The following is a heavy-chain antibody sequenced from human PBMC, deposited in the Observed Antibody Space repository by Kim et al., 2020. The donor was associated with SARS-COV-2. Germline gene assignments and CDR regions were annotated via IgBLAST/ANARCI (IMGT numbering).Heavy chain of an antibody. V-gene: IGHV3-23*01. J-gene: IGHJ4*02. Sequence: SGGSTTYATFVKGRFPISRDNAKNTFYLQMNSLRAGDTAVYFWAKGSTWNWGQGTLVTVSS. D-gene: IGHD6-6*01. CDR3: AKGSTWN. CDR2: SGGST.